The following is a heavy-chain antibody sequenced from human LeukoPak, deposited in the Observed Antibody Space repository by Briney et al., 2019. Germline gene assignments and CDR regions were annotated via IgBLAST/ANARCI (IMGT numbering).Heavy chain of an antibody. CDR2: IYHSGST. CDR3: ARTRYRAPVTFDY. Sequence: SETLSLTCAVYGGSFSGYYWSWIRQPPGKGLEWIGEIYHSGSTNYNPSLKSRVTISVDKSKNQFSLKLSSVTAADTAVYYCARTRYRAPVTFDYWGQGTLVTVSS. D-gene: IGHD1-1*01. V-gene: IGHV4-34*01. J-gene: IGHJ4*02. CDR1: GGSFSGYY.